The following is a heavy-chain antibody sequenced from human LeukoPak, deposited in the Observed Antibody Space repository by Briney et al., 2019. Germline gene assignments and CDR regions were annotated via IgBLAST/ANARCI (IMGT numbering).Heavy chain of an antibody. J-gene: IGHJ3*02. V-gene: IGHV1-8*01. CDR3: ARGRHSYESSDYYYEGDAFDI. CDR1: GYTFTSYY. CDR2: MNPNSGNT. Sequence: ASVKVSCKASGYTFTSYYINWVRQATGQGPEWMGWMNPNSGNTDYAQRFQGRVTMTRDMSTSTVYMALSSLRTEDTAVYYCARGRHSYESSDYYYEGDAFDIWGQGTMVTVSS. D-gene: IGHD3-22*01.